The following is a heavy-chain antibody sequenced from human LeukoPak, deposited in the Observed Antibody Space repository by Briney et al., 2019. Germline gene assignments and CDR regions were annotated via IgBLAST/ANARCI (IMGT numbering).Heavy chain of an antibody. CDR2: ISSSSSYI. CDR3: ARDSSNRAIVVAITKGGFYMDV. CDR1: GFTFSSYS. D-gene: IGHD3-22*01. J-gene: IGHJ6*03. Sequence: GGSLRLSCAASGFTFSSYSMNWVRQAPGKGLEWVSSISSSSSYIYYADSVKGRFTIARDNAKNSLYLQMNSLRAEDTAVYYCARDSSNRAIVVAITKGGFYMDVWGKGTTVTVSS. V-gene: IGHV3-21*01.